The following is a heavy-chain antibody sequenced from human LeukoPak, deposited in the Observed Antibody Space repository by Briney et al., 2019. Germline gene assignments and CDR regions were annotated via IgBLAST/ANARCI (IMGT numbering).Heavy chain of an antibody. D-gene: IGHD1-26*01. CDR3: ARGYSGSLQRYYFDY. J-gene: IGHJ4*02. CDR1: GGSFSGYY. V-gene: IGHV4-34*01. CDR2: INHSGST. Sequence: PSETLSLTCAVYGGSFSGYYWSWIRQPPGKGLEWIGEINHSGSTNQNPSLKSRVTISVDTSKNQFSLKLGSVTAADTAVYYCARGYSGSLQRYYFDYCGQGTLVTVSS.